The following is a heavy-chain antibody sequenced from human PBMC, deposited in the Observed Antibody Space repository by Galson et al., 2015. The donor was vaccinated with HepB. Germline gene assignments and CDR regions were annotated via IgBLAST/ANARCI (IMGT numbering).Heavy chain of an antibody. J-gene: IGHJ3*02. CDR3: ARVPSISPYGSGRDKGPDI. D-gene: IGHD3-10*01. V-gene: IGHV3-30-3*01. Sequence: SLRLSCAASGFTFSSYAMHWVRQAPGKGLEWVAVISYDGSNKYYADSVKGRFTISRDNSKNTLYLQMNSLRAEDTAVYYCARVPSISPYGSGRDKGPDIWGQGTMVTVSS. CDR2: ISYDGSNK. CDR1: GFTFSSYA.